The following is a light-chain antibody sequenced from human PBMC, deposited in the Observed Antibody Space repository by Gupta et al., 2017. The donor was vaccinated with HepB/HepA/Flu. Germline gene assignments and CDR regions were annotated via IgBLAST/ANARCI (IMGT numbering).Light chain of an antibody. CDR1: QNINTN. J-gene: IGKJ3*01. CDR3: QQENNSPFT. Sequence: EIVITQSPVTLSVSPGERATLSCRASQNINTNVAWYQQKAGQAPRLLIFGSSTRATGFPARFSGSGSGTEFTLTISSRQSEDFAVYYCQQENNSPFTFGHGTKVDIK. V-gene: IGKV3D-15*01. CDR2: GSS.